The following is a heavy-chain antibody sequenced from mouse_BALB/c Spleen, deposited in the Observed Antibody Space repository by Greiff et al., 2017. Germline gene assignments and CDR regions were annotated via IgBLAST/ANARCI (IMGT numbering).Heavy chain of an antibody. CDR1: GFTFSSYA. D-gene: IGHD1-1*01. CDR2: ISSGGST. Sequence: EVKLEESGGGLVKPGGSLKLSCAASGFTFSSYAMSWVRQTPEKRLEWVASISSGGSTYYPDSVKGRFTISRDNARNILYLQMSSLRSEDTAMYYCASYYGSSYYFDYWGQGTTLTVSS. J-gene: IGHJ2*01. CDR3: ASYYGSSYYFDY. V-gene: IGHV5-6-5*01.